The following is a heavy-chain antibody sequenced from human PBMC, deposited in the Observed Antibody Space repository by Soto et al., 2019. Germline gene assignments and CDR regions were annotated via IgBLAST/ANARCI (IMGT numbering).Heavy chain of an antibody. CDR1: GFTFSDHY. CDR3: VRVLKVGSWTYFDY. J-gene: IGHJ4*02. Sequence: EVQLVESGGGLVQPGGSLRLSCAASGFTFSDHYMDWVRQAPGKGLEWIGRHRNKANSYTTEYAASVKGRFTISRDDSKNSVYLQMNSLKTEDTAVYYCVRVLKVGSWTYFDYWGQGTLVTVSS. V-gene: IGHV3-72*01. CDR2: HRNKANSYTT. D-gene: IGHD6-13*01.